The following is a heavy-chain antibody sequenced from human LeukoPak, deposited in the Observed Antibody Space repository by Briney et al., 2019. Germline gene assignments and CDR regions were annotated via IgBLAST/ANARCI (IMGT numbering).Heavy chain of an antibody. CDR1: GVTFSSYA. V-gene: IGHV3-23*01. CDR2: ISGNSGST. CDR3: VKGACSTTSCHLDY. Sequence: GGSLRLSCAASGVTFSSYAMSWVRQAPGKGLEWVSSISGNSGSTYYADSVKGRFTISRDNSKNTLYLQMSSLRAEDTAVYYCVKGACSTTSCHLDYWGQGTPVSVSS. D-gene: IGHD2-2*01. J-gene: IGHJ4*02.